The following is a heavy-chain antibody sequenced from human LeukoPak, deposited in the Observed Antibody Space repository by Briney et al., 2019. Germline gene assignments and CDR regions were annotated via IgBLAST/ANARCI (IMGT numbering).Heavy chain of an antibody. CDR3: ARASGWLDYYYYYMDV. CDR1: GYTFTGYY. Sequence: GASVKVSCKASGYTFTGYYMHWVRQAPGQGLEWMGWINPNSGGTNYAQKFQGRVTMTRDTSISTAYMELSRLRPDDTAVYYCARASGWLDYYYYYMDVWGKGTTVTVSS. V-gene: IGHV1-2*02. J-gene: IGHJ6*03. CDR2: INPNSGGT. D-gene: IGHD6-19*01.